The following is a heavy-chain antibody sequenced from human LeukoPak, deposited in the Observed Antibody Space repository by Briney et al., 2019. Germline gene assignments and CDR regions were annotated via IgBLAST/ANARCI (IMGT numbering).Heavy chain of an antibody. Sequence: ASVKVSCKASGYTFTSYGIRGVRQARGRGREGVGWISAYNGNTNYAQKIQGRATMTTNTSTSTDYMELRSLRSDDTDVYYCARDSGPGGYYGSGWGQGTLVTVSS. V-gene: IGHV1-18*01. CDR3: ARDSGPGGYYGSG. D-gene: IGHD3-10*01. CDR2: ISAYNGNT. J-gene: IGHJ4*02. CDR1: GYTFTSYG.